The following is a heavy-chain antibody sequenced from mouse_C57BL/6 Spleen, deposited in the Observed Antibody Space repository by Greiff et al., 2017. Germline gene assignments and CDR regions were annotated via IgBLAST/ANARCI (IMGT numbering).Heavy chain of an antibody. Sequence: EVKLVESGGDLVKPGGSLKLSCAASGFTFSSYGMSWVRQTPDKRLEWVATISSGGSYTYSPDSVKGRFTISRDNAKNTLYLQMSSLKSEDTAMYYCASDYGNYPFDYWGQGTTLTVSS. D-gene: IGHD2-1*01. CDR1: GFTFSSYG. V-gene: IGHV5-6*01. CDR2: ISSGGSYT. CDR3: ASDYGNYPFDY. J-gene: IGHJ2*01.